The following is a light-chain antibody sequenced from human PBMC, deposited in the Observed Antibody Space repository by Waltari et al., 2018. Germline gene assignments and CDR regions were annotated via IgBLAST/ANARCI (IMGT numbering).Light chain of an antibody. J-gene: IGKJ4*01. CDR3: LQHDSYPST. Sequence: DIQMTQSPSSLSASVGDTVTITCRASHGINNYLNWFQQKKSGKAPKLLIYAASTLETGVPSRFSGSGSGTEFTLTISSLQPEDFATYYCLQHDSYPSTFGGGTKVEIK. CDR1: HGINNY. CDR2: AAS. V-gene: IGKV1-17*01.